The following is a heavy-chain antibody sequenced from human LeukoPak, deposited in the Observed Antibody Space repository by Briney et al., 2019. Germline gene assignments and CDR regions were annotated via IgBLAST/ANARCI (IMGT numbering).Heavy chain of an antibody. V-gene: IGHV3-7*03. J-gene: IGHJ2*01. D-gene: IGHD2-2*01. Sequence: SGGSLRLSCAASGFTFSNYWMSWVRQAPGKGLEWVANIKQDESVTSYVDSVKGRFTISRDNSKNTLYLQMNSLRAEDTAVYYCAKDYHLGAHWYFDLWGRGTLVTVSS. CDR2: IKQDESVT. CDR3: AKDYHLGAHWYFDL. CDR1: GFTFSNYW.